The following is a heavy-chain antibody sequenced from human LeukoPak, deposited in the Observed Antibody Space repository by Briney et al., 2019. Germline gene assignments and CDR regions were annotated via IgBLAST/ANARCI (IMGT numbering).Heavy chain of an antibody. CDR2: IGGRGANT. D-gene: IGHD3-10*01. CDR1: GFTFRSYA. CDR3: AKNGGDSYGTGHFDC. J-gene: IGHJ4*02. Sequence: SGGSLRLSCVVPGFTFRSYARTWVRQAPGKGLEWVSAIGGRGANTYSADSVKGRFTISRDNYKTTIYLQMDSMRADDTAVYYCAKNGGDSYGTGHFDCWGQGTLVTVSS. V-gene: IGHV3-23*01.